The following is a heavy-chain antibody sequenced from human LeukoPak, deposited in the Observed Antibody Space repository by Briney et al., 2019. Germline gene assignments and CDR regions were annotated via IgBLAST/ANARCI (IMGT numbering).Heavy chain of an antibody. D-gene: IGHD3-10*01. V-gene: IGHV3-33*08. CDR2: IWYDGSNK. CDR1: GFTFSSYG. J-gene: IGHJ6*02. CDR3: ARDPITMVRGVMVFFYYGMDV. Sequence: GRSLRPSFAASGFTFSSYGMHWVRQAPGKGLEWVAVIWYDGSNKYYADSVKGRFTISRDNSKNTLYLQMNSLRAEDTAVYYCARDPITMVRGVMVFFYYGMDVWGQGTTVTVSS.